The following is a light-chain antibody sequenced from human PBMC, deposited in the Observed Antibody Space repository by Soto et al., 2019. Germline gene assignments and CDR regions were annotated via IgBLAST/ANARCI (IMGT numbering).Light chain of an antibody. CDR2: GAL. Sequence: EIVLTQSPGTLSLSPGERAPLSCRASQLVVPSYLHWYQHKPGQAPRLLISGALTRATGVPDRVSGSGSGTDFTLTISRLEPEDCAVYYCQLFGRSPTFGPGTKVDIK. V-gene: IGKV3-20*01. CDR3: QLFGRSPT. CDR1: QLVVPSY. J-gene: IGKJ3*01.